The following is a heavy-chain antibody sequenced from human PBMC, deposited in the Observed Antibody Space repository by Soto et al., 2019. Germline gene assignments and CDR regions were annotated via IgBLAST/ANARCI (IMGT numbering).Heavy chain of an antibody. CDR2: IHNSGST. Sequence: QVQLQESGPGLVKPSETLSLTCTVSGGSVSSGSSYWSWIRQPPGKGLEYIGYIHNSGSTIYNPSFKSLVTISLDQSKNQLSLKVTSVTAADTAGCHCASGMWPRLPGYWGQGTLVTVSS. D-gene: IGHD5-12*01. CDR1: GGSVSSGSSY. V-gene: IGHV4-61*01. CDR3: ASGMWPRLPGY. J-gene: IGHJ4*02.